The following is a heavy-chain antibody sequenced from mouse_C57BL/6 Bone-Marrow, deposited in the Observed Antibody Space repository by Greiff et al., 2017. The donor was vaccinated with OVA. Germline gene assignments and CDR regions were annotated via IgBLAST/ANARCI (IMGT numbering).Heavy chain of an antibody. CDR1: GFTFSSYG. Sequence: EVQRVESGGDLVKPGGSLKLSCAASGFTFSSYGMSWVRQTPDKRLEWVATISSGGSYTYYPDSVKGRFDISRDNAKNTLYLQMSSLKSEDTAMDNLARHNYGSSNFDYWGQGTTLTVSS. V-gene: IGHV5-6*01. CDR3: ARHNYGSSNFDY. J-gene: IGHJ2*01. CDR2: ISSGGSYT. D-gene: IGHD1-1*01.